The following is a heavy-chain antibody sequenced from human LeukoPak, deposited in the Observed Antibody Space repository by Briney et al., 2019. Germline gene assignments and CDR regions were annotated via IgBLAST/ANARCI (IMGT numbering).Heavy chain of an antibody. CDR3: ARAAWGGSSSWYPLDY. Sequence: PSQILSLTCTVSGGSISSGGYYWSWIRQHPGKGLEWIGYIYYSGSTYYNPSLKSRVTISVDTSKNQFSLKLSSVTAADTAVYYCARAAWGGSSSWYPLDYWGQGTLVTVSS. CDR2: IYYSGST. J-gene: IGHJ4*02. D-gene: IGHD6-13*01. CDR1: GGSISSGGYY. V-gene: IGHV4-31*03.